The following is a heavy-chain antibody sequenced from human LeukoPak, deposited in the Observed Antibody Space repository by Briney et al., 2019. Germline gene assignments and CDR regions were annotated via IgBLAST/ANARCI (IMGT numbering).Heavy chain of an antibody. CDR1: GSTYSSYG. J-gene: IGHJ6*02. Sequence: PGRSLRISCAASGSTYSSYGMHRVRQAPAKKLEKEAVISYDGSNKFYADSVQGRFTISRDNSKNTLYVQMNSLRTEDTAVYYCAKDLSYYDFWSGPDYYHNAMGVWGQGTTVTVSS. CDR2: ISYDGSNK. V-gene: IGHV3-30*18. D-gene: IGHD3-3*01. CDR3: AKDLSYYDFWSGPDYYHNAMGV.